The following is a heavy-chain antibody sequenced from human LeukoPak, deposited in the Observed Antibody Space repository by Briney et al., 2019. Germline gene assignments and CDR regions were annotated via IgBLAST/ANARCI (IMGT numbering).Heavy chain of an antibody. CDR3: ARGPSLPNWFDP. Sequence: ASVKVSCKASGYTFTSYAMHWVRQAPGQRLEWMGWINAGNGNTKYSQKFQGRVTITRDTSASTAYMELSSLRSEDTTVYYCARGPSLPNWFDPWGQGTVVTVSS. CDR1: GYTFTSYA. V-gene: IGHV1-3*01. J-gene: IGHJ5*02. CDR2: INAGNGNT.